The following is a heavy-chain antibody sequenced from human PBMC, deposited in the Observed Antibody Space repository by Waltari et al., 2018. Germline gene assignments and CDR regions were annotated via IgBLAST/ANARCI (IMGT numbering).Heavy chain of an antibody. CDR3: ARGRGGYSYGYGGRPFDY. CDR1: GGSFSGYY. D-gene: IGHD5-18*01. J-gene: IGHJ4*02. CDR2: INHSGST. Sequence: QVQLQQWGAGLLKPSETLSLTCAVYGGSFSGYYWSWIRQPPGKGLEWIGEINHSGSTNDNPSLKSRVTISVDTSKNQFSLKLSSVTAADTAVYYCARGRGGYSYGYGGRPFDYWGQGTLVTVSS. V-gene: IGHV4-34*01.